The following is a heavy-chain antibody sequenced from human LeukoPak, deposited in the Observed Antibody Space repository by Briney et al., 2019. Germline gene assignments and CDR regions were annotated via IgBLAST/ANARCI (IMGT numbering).Heavy chain of an antibody. J-gene: IGHJ4*02. CDR2: ISGSGGGT. CDR3: ITPLPYSAQ. D-gene: IGHD2-21*01. V-gene: IGHV3-23*01. CDR1: GFTFRSYT. Sequence: GGSLRLSCAASGFTFRSYTMNWVRQAPGKGLEWVSGISGSGGGTYYADSVKGRFTISRDNSKNMLYLQLNSLRAEDTAVYYCITPLPYSAQGGQGTLVTVSS.